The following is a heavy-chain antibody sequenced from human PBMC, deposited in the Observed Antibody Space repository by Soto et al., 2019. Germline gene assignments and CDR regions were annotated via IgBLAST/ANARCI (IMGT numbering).Heavy chain of an antibody. CDR2: FDPEDGET. Sequence: GASVKVSCKVSGYTLTELSMHWVRQAPGKGLEWMGGFDPEDGETIYAQKFQGRVTMTEDTSTDTAYMELSSLRSEDTAVYYCATSGGLVVVPAAIGLDYWGQGTLVTVS. V-gene: IGHV1-24*01. D-gene: IGHD2-2*01. CDR1: GYTLTELS. J-gene: IGHJ4*02. CDR3: ATSGGLVVVPAAIGLDY.